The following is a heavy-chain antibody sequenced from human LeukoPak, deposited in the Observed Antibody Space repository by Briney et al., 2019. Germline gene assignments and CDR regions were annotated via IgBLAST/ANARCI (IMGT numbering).Heavy chain of an antibody. CDR1: GFTVSANY. D-gene: IGHD2-2*01. CDR2: ISGSGGST. CDR3: AKDPPQYQLPDGWFDP. J-gene: IGHJ5*02. V-gene: IGHV3-23*01. Sequence: PGGSLRLSCAASGFTVSANYMTWVRQAPGKGLEWVSAISGSGGSTYYADSVKGRFTISRDNSKNTLYLQMNSLRAEDTAVYYCAKDPPQYQLPDGWFDPWGQGTLVTVSS.